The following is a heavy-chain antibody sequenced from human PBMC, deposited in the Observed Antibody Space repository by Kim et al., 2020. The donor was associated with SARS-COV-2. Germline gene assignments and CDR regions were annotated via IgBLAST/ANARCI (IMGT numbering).Heavy chain of an antibody. V-gene: IGHV7-4-1*02. Sequence: ASVKVSCKASGYTFTSYAMNWVRQAPGQGLEWMGWINTNTGNPTYAQGFTGRFVFSLDTSVSTAYLQISSLKAEDTAVYYCAGDIVVVPAAKGAFDIWGQGTMVTVSS. J-gene: IGHJ3*02. CDR1: GYTFTSYA. CDR2: INTNTGNP. D-gene: IGHD2-2*01. CDR3: AGDIVVVPAAKGAFDI.